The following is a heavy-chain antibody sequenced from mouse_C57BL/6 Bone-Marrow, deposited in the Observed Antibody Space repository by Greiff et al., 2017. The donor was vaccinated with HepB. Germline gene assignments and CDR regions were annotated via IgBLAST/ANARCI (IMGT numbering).Heavy chain of an antibody. CDR1: GYTFTDYY. D-gene: IGHD1-2*01. CDR2: INPNNGGT. Sequence: VQLQQSGPELVKPGASVKISCKASGYTFTDYYMNWVKQSHGKSLEWIGDINPNNGGTSYNQKFKGKATLTVDKSSSTAYMELRSLTSEDSAVYYCARSLLRDAMDYWGQGTSVTVSS. CDR3: ARSLLRDAMDY. J-gene: IGHJ4*01. V-gene: IGHV1-26*01.